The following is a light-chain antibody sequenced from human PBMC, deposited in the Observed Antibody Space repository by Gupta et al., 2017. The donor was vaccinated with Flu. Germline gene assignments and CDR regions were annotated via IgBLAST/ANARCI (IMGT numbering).Light chain of an antibody. Sequence: DIVMTQSPLSLPVTPGEPASISCRSSLSLLHSNGYNYLDWYQQKPGQSPQLLIYLGSNLASWVPDRFSGSGSGTEFTLKVSRVEAEDVGVYYCMQALQTPWTFGQGTKVEIK. V-gene: IGKV2-28*01. CDR1: LSLLHSNGYNY. J-gene: IGKJ1*01. CDR3: MQALQTPWT. CDR2: LGS.